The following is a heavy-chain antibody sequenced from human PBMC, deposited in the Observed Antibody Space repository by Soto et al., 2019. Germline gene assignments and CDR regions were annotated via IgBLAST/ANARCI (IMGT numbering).Heavy chain of an antibody. V-gene: IGHV5-51*01. D-gene: IGHD3-10*01. J-gene: IGHJ6*03. Sequence: GESLKLSCKGSGYSFTSYWIGWVRQMPGKALEWMGNIYPGDSDTRYSPSFQGQVTISTDKSISTAYLQWSSLKASDTAMYYCARHSGSEEDYYYYYMDVWGKGTTVTVSS. CDR1: GYSFTSYW. CDR2: IYPGDSDT. CDR3: ARHSGSEEDYYYYYMDV.